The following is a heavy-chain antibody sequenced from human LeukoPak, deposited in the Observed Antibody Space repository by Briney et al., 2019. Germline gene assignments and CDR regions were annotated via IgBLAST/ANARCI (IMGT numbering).Heavy chain of an antibody. V-gene: IGHV4-38-2*02. D-gene: IGHD3-3*01. CDR3: ARSLGGNNGFDI. Sequence: SETLSLTCTVSGHSMSSDYSWGWIRQPPGKGLEWIGNIYHNGATYYNPSLKSQITMSIDMSKNQFSLKLSSVTAAHTAVYYRARSLGGNNGFDIWGQGTSVTVSS. J-gene: IGHJ3*02. CDR2: IYHNGAT. CDR1: GHSMSSDYS.